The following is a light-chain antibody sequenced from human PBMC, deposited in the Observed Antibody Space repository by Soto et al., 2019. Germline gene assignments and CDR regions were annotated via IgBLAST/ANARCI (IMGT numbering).Light chain of an antibody. CDR2: RTS. CDR3: QQRRNWPT. V-gene: IGKV3D-20*02. J-gene: IGKJ4*01. CDR1: QSVSSSY. Sequence: VLTQSPGTLSLSPGESATLSCRASQSVSSSYLAWYQQKPGQAPRLLIYRTSNRTTGIPARFSGSGSGTDFALTISSLEPEDFAVYYCQQRRNWPTFGGGTKVDIK.